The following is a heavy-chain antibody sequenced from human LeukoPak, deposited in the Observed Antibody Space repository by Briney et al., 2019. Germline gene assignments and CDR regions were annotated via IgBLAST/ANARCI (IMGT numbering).Heavy chain of an antibody. CDR3: GGGYEAADYYYGMDV. CDR1: GGTFSSYA. J-gene: IGHJ6*02. V-gene: IGHV1-69*04. Sequence: GASVKVSCKASGGTFSSYAISWVRQAPGQGLEWMGRIIPILGIANYAQKFQGRVTITADKSTSTAYMELSSLRSEDTAVYYCGGGYEAADYYYGMDVWGQGTTVTVS. CDR2: IIPILGIA. D-gene: IGHD5-12*01.